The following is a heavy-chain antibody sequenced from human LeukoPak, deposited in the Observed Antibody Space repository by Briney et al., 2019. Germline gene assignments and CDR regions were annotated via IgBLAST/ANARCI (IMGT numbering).Heavy chain of an antibody. CDR1: GFTFDDYA. V-gene: IGHV3-9*01. CDR2: ISWNSGSI. J-gene: IGHJ4*02. D-gene: IGHD5-12*01. Sequence: GGSLRLSCAASGFTFDDYAMHWVRQAPGKGLEWVSGISWNSGSIGYADSVKGRFTISRDNAKNSLYLQMNSLRAEDTALYYCAKASGYSGYDWPAGNDYWGQGTLVTVSS. CDR3: AKASGYSGYDWPAGNDY.